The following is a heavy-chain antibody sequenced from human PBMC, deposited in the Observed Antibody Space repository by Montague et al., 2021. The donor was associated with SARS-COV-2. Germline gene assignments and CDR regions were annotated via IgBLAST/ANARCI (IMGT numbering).Heavy chain of an antibody. CDR3: ASLTLGYCSSTSCYSDWFDP. D-gene: IGHD2-2*02. V-gene: IGHV4-34*01. J-gene: IGHJ5*02. CDR2: INNSGST. CDR1: GGSFSGYY. Sequence: SETLSLTCAVYGGSFSGYYWSWIRQPPGKGLEWMGEINNSGSTNYSSSPKSRVTISVDTSKNKFSLKLSSVTAAATAAYYCASLTLGYCSSTSCYSDWFDPWGQGTLVTVSS.